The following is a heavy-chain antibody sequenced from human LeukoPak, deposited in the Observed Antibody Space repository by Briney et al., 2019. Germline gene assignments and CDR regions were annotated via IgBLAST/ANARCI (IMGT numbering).Heavy chain of an antibody. CDR1: GGSISSSSYY. CDR2: IYYSGST. D-gene: IGHD6-19*01. V-gene: IGHV4-39*01. J-gene: IGHJ4*02. Sequence: SETLSLTCTVPGGSISSSSYYWGWIRQPPGKGLEWIGSIYYSGSTYYNPSLKSRVTISVDTSKNQFSLKLSSVTAADTAVYYCASTRYSSGWTRSFDYWGQGTLVTVSS. CDR3: ASTRYSSGWTRSFDY.